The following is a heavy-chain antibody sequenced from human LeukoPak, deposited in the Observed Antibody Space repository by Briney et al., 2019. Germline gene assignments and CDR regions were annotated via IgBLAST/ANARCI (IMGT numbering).Heavy chain of an antibody. CDR3: AGLFYDQYYYDSSGYTNWFDP. CDR1: GGSISSYY. J-gene: IGHJ5*02. Sequence: SETLSLTCTVSGGSISSYYWSWIRQPPGKGLEWIGYIYTSGSTNYNPSLKSRVTISVDTSKNQFSLKLSSVTAADTAVYYCAGLFYDQYYYDSSGYTNWFDPWGQGTLVTVSS. CDR2: IYTSGST. D-gene: IGHD3-22*01. V-gene: IGHV4-4*09.